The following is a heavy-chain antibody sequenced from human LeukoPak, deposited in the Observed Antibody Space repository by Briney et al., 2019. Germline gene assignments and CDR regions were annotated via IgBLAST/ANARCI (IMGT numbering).Heavy chain of an antibody. CDR1: GGTFSSYA. J-gene: IGHJ4*02. V-gene: IGHV1-69*05. Sequence: GASVKVSCKASGGTFSSYAISWVRQAPGQGLEWMGRIIPIFGTANYAQKFQGRVTITTDESTSTAYMELSSLRSEDTAVYYCARGDIYYYDSSGFLDYSGQGTLVTVSS. CDR3: ARGDIYYYDSSGFLDY. CDR2: IIPIFGTA. D-gene: IGHD3-22*01.